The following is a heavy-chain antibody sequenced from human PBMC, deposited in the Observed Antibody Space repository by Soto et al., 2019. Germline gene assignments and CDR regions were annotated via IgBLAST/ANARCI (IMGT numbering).Heavy chain of an antibody. D-gene: IGHD2-21*02. CDR3: ARDLWGYCGTDCYPLDV. J-gene: IGHJ6*02. CDR2: IYNSGST. CDR1: GGSISSGGYS. V-gene: IGHV4-61*08. Sequence: PSETLSLTCAVSGGSISSGGYSWSWIRQPPGKGLEWIGYIYNSGSTVYNPSFKSRVTISVDTSKNQFSLKLNSVPAADTAVYYCARDLWGYCGTDCYPLDVWGQGTTVTVSS.